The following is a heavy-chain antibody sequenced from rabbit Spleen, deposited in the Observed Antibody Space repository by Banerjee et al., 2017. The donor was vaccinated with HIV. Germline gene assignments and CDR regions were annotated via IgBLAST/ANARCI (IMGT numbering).Heavy chain of an antibody. CDR2: INIATGKS. D-gene: IGHD1-1*01. Sequence: QEQLVESGGGLVQPEGSLTLTCKASGVSFSDKDVMCWVRQAPGKGLEWITCINIATGKSVYARWAKGRFTMSRTSSTTVTLQMTSLTAADTATYFCARDLVAVIGWNFNLWGPGTLVTVS. CDR1: GVSFSDKDV. CDR3: ARDLVAVIGWNFNL. J-gene: IGHJ4*01. V-gene: IGHV1S45*01.